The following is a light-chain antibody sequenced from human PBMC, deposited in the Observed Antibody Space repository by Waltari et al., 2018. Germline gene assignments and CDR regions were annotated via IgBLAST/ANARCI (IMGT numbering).Light chain of an antibody. Sequence: DIVKTLFQAFMAMSLGHRVNLSYKTNHSVLKIHNNKDDLTEYQQKPVQPTKLLNSWASTRESGVPDRFGGSGSGPYITLTNSILQAEDVAVYSCQQAYSIPYNYGQGTKLE. J-gene: IGKJ2*01. V-gene: IGKV4-1*01. CDR1: HSVLKIHNNKDD. CDR2: WAS. CDR3: QQAYSIPYN.